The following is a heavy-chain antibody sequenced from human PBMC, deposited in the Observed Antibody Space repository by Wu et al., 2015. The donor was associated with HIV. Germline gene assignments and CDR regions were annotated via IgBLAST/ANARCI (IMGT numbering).Heavy chain of an antibody. Sequence: QVQLVQSGAEVKKPGASVKVSCKASGDTFSSYYVHWVRQAPGQGLEWMGIINPSAVSTTYAQKFQGRVTMTRDTSTSTVYMELSSLRSEDTAVFYCATSIAALVTLAFDIWAKGQWSPSLQ. CDR1: GDTFSSYY. J-gene: IGHJ3*02. CDR2: INPSAVST. D-gene: IGHD6-13*01. CDR3: ATSIAALVTLAFDI. V-gene: IGHV1-46*01.